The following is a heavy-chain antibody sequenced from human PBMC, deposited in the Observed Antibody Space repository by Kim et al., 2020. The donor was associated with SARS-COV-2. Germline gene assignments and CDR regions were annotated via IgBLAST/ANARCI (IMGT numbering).Heavy chain of an antibody. CDR2: IIPIFGTA. J-gene: IGHJ6*02. D-gene: IGHD3-10*01. CDR3: ARVQFYYGPHAGYYYYGMDV. Sequence: SVKVSCKASGGTFSSYAISWVRQAPGQGLEWMGGIIPIFGTANYAQKFQGRVTITADESTSTAYMELSSLRSEDTAVYYCARVQFYYGPHAGYYYYGMDVWGQGTTVTVSS. V-gene: IGHV1-69*13. CDR1: GGTFSSYA.